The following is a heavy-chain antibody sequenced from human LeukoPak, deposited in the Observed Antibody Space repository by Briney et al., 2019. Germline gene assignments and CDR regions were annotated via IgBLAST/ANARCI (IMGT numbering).Heavy chain of an antibody. Sequence: PGRSLRLSCAASGFTFDDYAMHWVRQAPGKGLEWVSGISWNSGSIGYADSVKGRFTISRDNAKNSLYLQMNSLRAEDMALYYCAKGGIVGAIGSAFDTWGQGTMVTVSS. J-gene: IGHJ3*02. CDR2: ISWNSGSI. D-gene: IGHD1-26*01. CDR3: AKGGIVGAIGSAFDT. CDR1: GFTFDDYA. V-gene: IGHV3-9*03.